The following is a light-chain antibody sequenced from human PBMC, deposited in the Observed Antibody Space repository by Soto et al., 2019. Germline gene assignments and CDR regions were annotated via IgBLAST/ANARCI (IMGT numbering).Light chain of an antibody. CDR1: QTISRSY. V-gene: IGKV3-20*01. J-gene: IGKJ4*01. CDR3: QQYATSPPLT. Sequence: ELVLTQSPGTLSLSPGERATLSCRASQTISRSYFAWYQQKPGQAPRLLIYGASIRATGIPDRFSGSASGTDFTLTIIRLEPEDFAVYYCQQYATSPPLTLGGGTKVEIK. CDR2: GAS.